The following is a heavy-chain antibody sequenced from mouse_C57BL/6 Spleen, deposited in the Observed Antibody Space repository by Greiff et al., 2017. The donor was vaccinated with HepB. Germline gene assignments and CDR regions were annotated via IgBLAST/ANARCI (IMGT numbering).Heavy chain of an antibody. J-gene: IGHJ3*01. CDR1: GYTFTDYE. V-gene: IGHV1-15*01. CDR2: IDPETGGT. Sequence: VQLQESGAELVRPGASVTLSCKASGYTFTDYEMHWVKQTPVHGLEWIGAIDPETGGTAYNQKSKGKAILTADKSSSTAYMELRSLTSEDSAVYYCTNYALFAYWGQGTLVTVSA. CDR3: TNYALFAY. D-gene: IGHD1-1*02.